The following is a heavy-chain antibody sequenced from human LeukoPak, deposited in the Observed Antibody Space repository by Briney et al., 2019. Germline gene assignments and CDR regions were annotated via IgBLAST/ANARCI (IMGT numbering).Heavy chain of an antibody. CDR3: ASLYSGSYKSPRDAFDI. Sequence: ASVKVPCKASGYTFTSYYMHWVRQAPGQGLEWMGIINPSGGSTSYAQKFQGRVTMTRDTSTSTVYMELSSLRSEDTAVYYCASLYSGSYKSPRDAFDIWGQGTMVTVSS. J-gene: IGHJ3*02. CDR2: INPSGGST. D-gene: IGHD1-26*01. V-gene: IGHV1-46*01. CDR1: GYTFTSYY.